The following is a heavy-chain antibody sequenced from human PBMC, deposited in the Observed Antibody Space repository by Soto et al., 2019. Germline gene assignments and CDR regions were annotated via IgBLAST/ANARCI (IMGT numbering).Heavy chain of an antibody. CDR3: ASPYMYSSGLYFYGMDV. D-gene: IGHD6-19*01. CDR1: GFTFSRYW. CDR2: IDSGGSTT. Sequence: EVQLVESGGGLVQPGGSLRLSCAASGFTFSRYWMHWVRQAPGKGLVWLSRIDSGGSTTYYADSVKGRFTISRDNDKAPVYLQMNSLRAEDTAVYYCASPYMYSSGLYFYGMDVWGQGTTVTVSS. J-gene: IGHJ6*02. V-gene: IGHV3-74*01.